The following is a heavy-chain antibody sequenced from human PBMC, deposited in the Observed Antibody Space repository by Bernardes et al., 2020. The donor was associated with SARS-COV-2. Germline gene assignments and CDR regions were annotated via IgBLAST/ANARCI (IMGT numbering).Heavy chain of an antibody. CDR1: GFTFDDYA. V-gene: IGHV3-9*01. CDR3: AKDRSVVPAANDAFDI. D-gene: IGHD2-2*01. Sequence: GGSLRLSCAASGFTFDDYAMNWVRQAPGKGLEWVSGISWNSGSIGYADSVKGRFTISRDNAKNSLYLQMNSLRAEDTALYYCAKDRSVVPAANDAFDIWGQGTMVTVSS. J-gene: IGHJ3*02. CDR2: ISWNSGSI.